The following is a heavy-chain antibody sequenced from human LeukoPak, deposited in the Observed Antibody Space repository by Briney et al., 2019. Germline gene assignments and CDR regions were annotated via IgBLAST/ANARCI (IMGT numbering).Heavy chain of an antibody. Sequence: SETLSLTCTVSGGSISSGSYYWSWIRQPAGRGLEWIGRIYTSGSTNYNPSLKSRVTISVDTSKNQFSLKLSSVTAADTAVYYCARAHPYGSGRLDYWGQGTLVTVSS. D-gene: IGHD3-10*01. J-gene: IGHJ4*02. V-gene: IGHV4-61*02. CDR2: IYTSGST. CDR3: ARAHPYGSGRLDY. CDR1: GGSISSGSYY.